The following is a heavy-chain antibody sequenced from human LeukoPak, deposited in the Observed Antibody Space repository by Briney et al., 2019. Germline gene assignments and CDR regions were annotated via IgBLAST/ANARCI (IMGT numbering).Heavy chain of an antibody. CDR1: GFSFSTYG. Sequence: PGGSLRLSCAASGFSFSTYGMHWVRQAPGKGPEWVAVIWYDESHQYYADSVKGRFTISRDMSNNTLYLQMNDLRFDDTAVYYCARDLGLKYGSGTYKFDPWGQGTLVIVSS. CDR3: ARDLGLKYGSGTYKFDP. D-gene: IGHD3-10*01. CDR2: IWYDESHQ. J-gene: IGHJ5*02. V-gene: IGHV3-33*01.